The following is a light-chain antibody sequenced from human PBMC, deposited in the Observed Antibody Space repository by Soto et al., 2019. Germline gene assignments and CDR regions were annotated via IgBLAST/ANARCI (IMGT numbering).Light chain of an antibody. V-gene: IGKV3-20*01. CDR1: QIFTNSN. CDR3: QQYDSSPLT. Sequence: EIVLTQSPGTLSLSPGERATLSCRASQIFTNSNLAWYQQKPGQAPRLLIYGASSRATGIPDRFSGSGSGTDFTLTISRLEPEDFAVYYCQQYDSSPLTFGGGTKVEIK. CDR2: GAS. J-gene: IGKJ4*01.